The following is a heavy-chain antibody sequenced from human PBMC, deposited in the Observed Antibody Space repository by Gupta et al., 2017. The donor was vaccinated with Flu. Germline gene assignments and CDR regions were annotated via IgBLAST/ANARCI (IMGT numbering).Heavy chain of an antibody. V-gene: IGHV3-13*01. D-gene: IGHD6-13*01. CDR2: IGIGGDT. J-gene: IGHJ6*02. Sequence: EVQLVESGGGLVQPGGSLRLSCAASGFTFSGYDLHWVRPATGKGLEWVSAIGIGGDTHYPDSVKGRFTISRENAKNSLYLQMNSLRAGDTAVYYCARGGLQAAGIDYAMDVWGQGTTVTVSS. CDR1: GFTFSGYD. CDR3: ARGGLQAAGIDYAMDV.